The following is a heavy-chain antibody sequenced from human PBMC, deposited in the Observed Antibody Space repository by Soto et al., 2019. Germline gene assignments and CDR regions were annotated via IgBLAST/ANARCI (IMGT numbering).Heavy chain of an antibody. CDR3: ARGLFYYYIWGSYSIYYCIDV. CDR2: MNPNSGNT. J-gene: IGHJ6*03. Sequence: QGLEWMGWMNPNSGNTGYAQKFQGRVTMTRNTSISTAYMELSSLRSEDTAVYYCARGLFYYYIWGSYSIYYCIDVWGKGTTVTVSS. D-gene: IGHD3-16*01. V-gene: IGHV1-8*01.